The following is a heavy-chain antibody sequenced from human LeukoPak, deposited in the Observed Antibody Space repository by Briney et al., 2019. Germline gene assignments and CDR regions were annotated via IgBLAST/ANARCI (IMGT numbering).Heavy chain of an antibody. J-gene: IGHJ6*03. Sequence: SETLSLTCAVYGGSFSSYHWSWIRQPPGKGLEWIGSIYYSGSTYYNPSLKSRVTISVDTSKNQFSLMLNSVTAADTAVYYCARESRRIAAAGPSYYMDVWGRGTTVTVSS. CDR3: ARESRRIAAAGPSYYMDV. CDR1: GGSFSSYH. V-gene: IGHV4-34*01. CDR2: IYYSGST. D-gene: IGHD6-13*01.